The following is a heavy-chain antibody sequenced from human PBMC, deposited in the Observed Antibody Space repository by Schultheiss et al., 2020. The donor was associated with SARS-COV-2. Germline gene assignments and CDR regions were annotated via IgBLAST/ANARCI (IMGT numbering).Heavy chain of an antibody. CDR1: GGSISNYY. D-gene: IGHD5-12*01. Sequence: SQTLSLTCTVSGGSISNYYWSWIRQPPGKGLEWIGYIYYDGGTKYNPSLKSRVTISVDTSKNQFSLKLSSVTAADTAVYYCARDGRGYAYYYGMDVWGQGTTVTVSS. CDR3: ARDGRGYAYYYGMDV. J-gene: IGHJ6*02. V-gene: IGHV4-59*12. CDR2: IYYDGGT.